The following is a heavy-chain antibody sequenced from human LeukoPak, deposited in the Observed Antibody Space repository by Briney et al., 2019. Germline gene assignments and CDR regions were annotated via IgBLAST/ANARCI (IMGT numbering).Heavy chain of an antibody. CDR2: IYYSGST. V-gene: IGHV4-61*01. Sequence: SETLSLTCTVSGGSVSSGSYYWSWIRQPPGKGLEWIGYIYYSGSTTYNPSLKSRVTISVAMSKNKFSLKLSSVTAADTAVYYCTRVPISTTARGYFDYWGQGTLVTVSS. CDR1: GGSVSSGSYY. CDR3: TRVPISTTARGYFDY. D-gene: IGHD4-17*01. J-gene: IGHJ4*02.